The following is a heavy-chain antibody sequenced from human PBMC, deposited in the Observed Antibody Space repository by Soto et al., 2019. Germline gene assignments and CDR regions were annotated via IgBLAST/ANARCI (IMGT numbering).Heavy chain of an antibody. J-gene: IGHJ6*03. CDR2: ISSSGSTI. CDR1: GFTFSDYY. Sequence: GGSLRLSCAASGFTFSDYYMSWIRQAPGKGLEWVSYISSSGSTIYYADSVKGRFTISRDNAKNSLYLQMNSLRAEDTAVYYCAREGEEVVPAATDYYYYYMDVWGKGTTVTVSS. CDR3: AREGEEVVPAATDYYYYYMDV. D-gene: IGHD2-2*01. V-gene: IGHV3-11*01.